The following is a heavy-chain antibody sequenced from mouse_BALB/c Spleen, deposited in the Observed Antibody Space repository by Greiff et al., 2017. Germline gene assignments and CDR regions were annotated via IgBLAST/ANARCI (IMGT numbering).Heavy chain of an antibody. J-gene: IGHJ2*01. CDR1: GYAFCSSW. Sequence: VHLVASGPELVKPGASVQISCKASGYAFCSSWMNWVQQRPGQGLEWIGRIYPGDGDTNYNGKFKGKATLTADKSSSTAYMQLSSLTSVDSAVYFCAREGDYDVGYFDYWGQGTTLTVSS. CDR3: AREGDYDVGYFDY. V-gene: IGHV1-82*01. D-gene: IGHD2-4*01. CDR2: IYPGDGDT.